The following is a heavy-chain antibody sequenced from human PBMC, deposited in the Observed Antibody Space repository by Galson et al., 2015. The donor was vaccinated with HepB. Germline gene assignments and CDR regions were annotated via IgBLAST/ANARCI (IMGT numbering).Heavy chain of an antibody. CDR2: IKSDGSST. J-gene: IGHJ4*02. CDR1: GFTFSSYW. D-gene: IGHD5-24*01. V-gene: IGHV3-74*01. CDR3: ARVVKMATIMD. Sequence: SLRLSCAASGFTFSSYWMHWVRHAPGKGLVWVSRIKSDGSSTSYADSVKGRFTISRDNAKNTLYLQMNSLRAEDTAVYYCARVVKMATIMDWGQGTLVTVSS.